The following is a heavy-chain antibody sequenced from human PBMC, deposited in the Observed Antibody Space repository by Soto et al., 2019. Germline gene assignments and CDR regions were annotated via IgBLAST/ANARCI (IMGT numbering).Heavy chain of an antibody. V-gene: IGHV4-59*01. Sequence: ASETLSLTCTVSGGSIGSYYWNWIRQPPGKGLEWIGYIYYSGSTNYNPSLKSRVTISVDTSKNQFSLKLSSVTAADTAVYYCARDGGFYYGMDVWGQGTTVTVSS. D-gene: IGHD3-3*01. J-gene: IGHJ6*02. CDR2: IYYSGST. CDR3: ARDGGFYYGMDV. CDR1: GGSIGSYY.